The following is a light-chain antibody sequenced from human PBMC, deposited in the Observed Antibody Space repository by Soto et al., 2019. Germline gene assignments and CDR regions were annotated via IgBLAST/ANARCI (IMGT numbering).Light chain of an antibody. V-gene: IGKV3-11*01. Sequence: EIVLTQSPATLSLSPGERATLSCRASQSLSSYLAWYQQKPGQAPMLLIYDASNRATGIPARFSGSGSGTDFTLTISCLEAEDFAVYYCQQRTNWPTFGQGTKVDIK. CDR1: QSLSSY. CDR3: QQRTNWPT. J-gene: IGKJ1*01. CDR2: DAS.